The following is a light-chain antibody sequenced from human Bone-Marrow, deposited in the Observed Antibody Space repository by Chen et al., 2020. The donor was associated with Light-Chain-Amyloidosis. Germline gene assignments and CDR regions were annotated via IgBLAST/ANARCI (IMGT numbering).Light chain of an antibody. V-gene: IGKV1-NL1*01. CDR1: QVITNS. CDR3: QQYYTTPWT. Sequence: DIQMTQSPSSLSASVGDRVTITCRASQVITNSVAWYQQKPGKAPKLLLYAASRLQSGVPSRFSGSESGTDYTLTISSLQPEDFASYYCQQYYTTPWTFGQGTKVEIK. CDR2: AAS. J-gene: IGKJ1*01.